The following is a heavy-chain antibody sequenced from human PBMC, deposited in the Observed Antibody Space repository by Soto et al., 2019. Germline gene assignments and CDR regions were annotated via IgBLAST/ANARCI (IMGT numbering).Heavy chain of an antibody. CDR1: CGSISSYY. J-gene: IGHJ4*02. CDR3: ARHNYGSGSTYFYY. D-gene: IGHD3-10*01. V-gene: IGHV4-59*08. CDR2: IYYSGST. Sequence: PSETLSLTCTVSCGSISSYYWSWIRQPPGEGLEWIGYIYYSGSTNYNPSLKSRVTISVDTSKNQFSLKLNSMTAADTAVYYCARHNYGSGSTYFYYWGQGTLVTSPQ.